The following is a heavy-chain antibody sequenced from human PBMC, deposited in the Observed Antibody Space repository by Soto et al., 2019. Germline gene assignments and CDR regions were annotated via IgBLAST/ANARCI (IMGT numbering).Heavy chain of an antibody. CDR2: MNPNRGNT. J-gene: IGHJ4*02. CDR3: ARGFSVSGMDY. CDR1: GYTFTSYD. Sequence: GASVKVSCKATGYTFTSYDINWVRQATGQGIEWMGWMNPNRGNTGYAQKFQGRVTMTANKSTSTAYMELSSLRSEDTAVYYCARGFSVSGMDYWGQGTLVTVSS. V-gene: IGHV1-8*01.